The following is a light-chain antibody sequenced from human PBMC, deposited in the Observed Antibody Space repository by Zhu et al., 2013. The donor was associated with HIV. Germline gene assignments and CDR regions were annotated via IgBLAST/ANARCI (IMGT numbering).Light chain of an antibody. V-gene: IGKV3D-20*02. Sequence: ELVLTQSPGTLSLSPGEGATLSCRASQSVDNNNLAWYQQKPGQPPRLLIYAASTRSTGIPDRFSGSGSGTDFTLTISRLEPEDFAVYYCQQRSNWPPYSFGQGTKLEIK. CDR1: QSVDNNN. CDR2: AAS. J-gene: IGKJ2*03. CDR3: QQRSNWPPYS.